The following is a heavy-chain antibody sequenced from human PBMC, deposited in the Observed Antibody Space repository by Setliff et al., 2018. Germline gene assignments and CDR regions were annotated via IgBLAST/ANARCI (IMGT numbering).Heavy chain of an antibody. J-gene: IGHJ4*02. D-gene: IGHD3-22*01. V-gene: IGHV2-5*02. CDR1: GFSLITSGVG. Sequence: SGPTLVNPTQTLTLTCTFSGFSLITSGVGVGWIRQPPGKALEWLAIIFWDDDKRYSPSLKNRLTITKDNLKRQVVLTITDVDPADTATYFCARDSREYYFDYWGQGILVTVSS. CDR2: IFWDDDK. CDR3: ARDSREYYFDY.